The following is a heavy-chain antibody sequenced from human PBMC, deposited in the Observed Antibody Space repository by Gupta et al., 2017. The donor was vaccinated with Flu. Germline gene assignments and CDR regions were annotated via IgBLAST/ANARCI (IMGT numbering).Heavy chain of an antibody. CDR1: GFPFSEHY. J-gene: IGHJ4*02. CDR2: IRNKANSYTT. Sequence: EVRLVESGGGLVQPGGSLRLSCVVSGFPFSEHYMDWIRQAPGKGLEWVGRIRNKANSYTTEYAASVKDRFTITRDDSKDSLYLQMNSLNNGDTAVYYCSRGETGPSPPGRNDCWGQGTLVTVSS. CDR3: SRGETGPSPPGRNDC. D-gene: IGHD1-14*01. V-gene: IGHV3-72*01.